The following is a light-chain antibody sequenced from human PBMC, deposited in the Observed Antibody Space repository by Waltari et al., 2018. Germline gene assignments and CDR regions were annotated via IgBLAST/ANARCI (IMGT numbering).Light chain of an antibody. J-gene: IGLJ1*01. Sequence: QSALTQPPSASGSLGQSVTISCTGTSSDVGAYDSVSWFQQHPGKAPKLIIWGVSKRPSGVPGRFSGYKSGNTASLTVSGLQSEDEADYYCSSYTGTSYVFGPGTQVTVL. V-gene: IGLV2-8*01. CDR3: SSYTGTSYV. CDR1: SSDVGAYDS. CDR2: GVS.